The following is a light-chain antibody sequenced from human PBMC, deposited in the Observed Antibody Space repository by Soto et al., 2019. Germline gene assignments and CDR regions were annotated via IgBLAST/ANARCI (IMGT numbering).Light chain of an antibody. J-gene: IGKJ1*01. CDR2: GAF. V-gene: IGKV3-20*01. CDR1: QSVSSNY. Sequence: EIVLTQSPGTLSFSPGARATFSCRASQSVSSNYLAWYQQKPGQAPRLLIYGAFKRATGIPDRFSGSGSGTDGTLTISRLEPEDCEVYYCQHYGYPQWTFGQGTKVDIK. CDR3: QHYGYPQWT.